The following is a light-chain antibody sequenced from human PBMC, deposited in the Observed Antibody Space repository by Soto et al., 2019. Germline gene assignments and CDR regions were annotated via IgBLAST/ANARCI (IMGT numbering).Light chain of an antibody. Sequence: QTVVTQEPSFSVSPGGTVTLTCGLTSNSVSTSYYASWYQQNPGQTPRMLIYSTNTRSSGVPDRFSGSILGNKAALTITGAQADDESDYYCVLYMGSGIWVFGGGTKLTAL. CDR1: SNSVSTSYY. CDR3: VLYMGSGIWV. V-gene: IGLV8-61*01. CDR2: STN. J-gene: IGLJ3*02.